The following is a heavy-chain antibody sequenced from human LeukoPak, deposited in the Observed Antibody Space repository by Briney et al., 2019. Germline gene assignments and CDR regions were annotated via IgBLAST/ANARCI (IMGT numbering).Heavy chain of an antibody. D-gene: IGHD4-17*01. J-gene: IGHJ6*02. V-gene: IGHV4-59*01. Sequence: SETLSLTCTVSGGSISSYYWSWLRQPPGKGLEWLGYIYYSGSTYYNPSLRSRVTISVDTPKNQFSLKLSSVTAADTAVYYCARDFAVTTAYYYGVDVWGQGITVTVSS. CDR3: ARDFAVTTAYYYGVDV. CDR1: GGSISSYY. CDR2: IYYSGST.